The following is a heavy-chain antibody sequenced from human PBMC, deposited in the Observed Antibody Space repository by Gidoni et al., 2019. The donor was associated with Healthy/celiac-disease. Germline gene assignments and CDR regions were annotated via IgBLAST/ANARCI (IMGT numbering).Heavy chain of an antibody. J-gene: IGHJ4*02. V-gene: IGHV4-34*01. Sequence: QVQLQQWGAGLLKPSETLSLTCAVYGGSFRGYYWSWIRQPQGKGLEWIGEINHSGSTNYNPSLKSRVTISVDTSKNQFSLKLSSVTAADTAVYYCARRRATHAYYGSGSYYPYWGQGTLVTVSS. CDR2: INHSGST. CDR3: ARRRATHAYYGSGSYYPY. D-gene: IGHD3-10*01. CDR1: GGSFRGYY.